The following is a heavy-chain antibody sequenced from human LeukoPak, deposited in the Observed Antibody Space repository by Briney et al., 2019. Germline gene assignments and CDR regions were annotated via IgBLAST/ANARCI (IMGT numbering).Heavy chain of an antibody. Sequence: SETLSLTCTVSGGSISSSSYYWGWIRQPPGKGLEWIGSIYYSGSTYYNPSLKSRVTISVDTSKNQFSLKLSSVTAADTAVYYCARRITIFGVIIMHDAFDIWGQGTMVTVSS. J-gene: IGHJ3*02. D-gene: IGHD3-3*01. CDR1: GGSISSSSYY. CDR2: IYYSGST. CDR3: ARRITIFGVIIMHDAFDI. V-gene: IGHV4-39*01.